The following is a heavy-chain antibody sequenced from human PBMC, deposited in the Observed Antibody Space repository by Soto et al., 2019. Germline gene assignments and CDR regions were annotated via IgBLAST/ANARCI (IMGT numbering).Heavy chain of an antibody. J-gene: IGHJ5*01. CDR3: ARLGRFFQALDS. V-gene: IGHV1-3*01. D-gene: IGHD3-16*01. CDR2: IDAGNGNT. CDR1: GYTFARNA. Sequence: ASVKVSWKASGYTFARNAIHWVRQAPGQRLEWIGKIDAGNGNTKYSEKFQGRVTITRDTSASAAYMELSTLRSEDTSIYFCARLGRFFQALDSCGRGPLVTVAS.